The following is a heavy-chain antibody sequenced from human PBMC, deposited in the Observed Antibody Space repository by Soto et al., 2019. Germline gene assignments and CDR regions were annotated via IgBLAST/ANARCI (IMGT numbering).Heavy chain of an antibody. D-gene: IGHD3-3*01. CDR2: ISASGDST. Sequence: PGGSLRLSCAASGFTFNSYAISWVRQAPWKGLEWVSAISASGDSTYYADAVKGRSTISRDNSKNTLYLEMNSLRAEDTALYYCAKTPLTILTGIFWFDPLGQRTLVTVCS. CDR3: AKTPLTILTGIFWFDP. J-gene: IGHJ5*02. V-gene: IGHV3-23*01. CDR1: GFTFNSYA.